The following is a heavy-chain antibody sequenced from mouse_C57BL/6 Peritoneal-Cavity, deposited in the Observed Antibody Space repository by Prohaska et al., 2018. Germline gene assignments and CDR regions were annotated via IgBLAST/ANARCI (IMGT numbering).Heavy chain of an antibody. CDR3: TDPGTGY. J-gene: IGHJ2*01. V-gene: IGHV6-3*01. D-gene: IGHD4-1*01. CDR2: IRLKSDNYAT. Sequence: EVKLEESGGGLVQPGGSMKLSCVASGFTFSNYWMNCVRQSPEKGLEWVAQIRLKSDNYATHYAESVKGRFTISRDDSKSSVYLQMNNLRAEDTGIYYCTDPGTGYWGQGTTLTVSS. CDR1: GFTFSNYW.